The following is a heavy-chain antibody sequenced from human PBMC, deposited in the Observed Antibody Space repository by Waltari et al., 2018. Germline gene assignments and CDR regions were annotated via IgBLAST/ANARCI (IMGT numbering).Heavy chain of an antibody. CDR3: AKQKTGGANDF. CDR1: GFNFNAST. D-gene: IGHD3-16*01. Sequence: EVQLVESGGGLVLPGISMKLSCAASGFNFNASTIHWVRQASGKGLEWIGRIRSTFNNYATGYGESMKGRFTISRDDSKDTAYLEIHSLKTEDTAVYYCAKQKTGGANDFWGQGTLVTVSA. CDR2: IRSTFNNYAT. V-gene: IGHV3-73*02. J-gene: IGHJ4*02.